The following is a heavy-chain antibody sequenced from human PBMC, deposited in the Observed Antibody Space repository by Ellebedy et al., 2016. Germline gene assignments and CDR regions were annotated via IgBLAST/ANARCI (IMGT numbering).Heavy chain of an antibody. CDR3: ARDYGSGSYRIMGLDS. D-gene: IGHD3-10*01. CDR1: GFAFTMYG. J-gene: IGHJ5*01. V-gene: IGHV3-23*01. CDR2: ISGSGGST. Sequence: GESLKISCAASGFAFTMYGMTWVRQAPGKGLEWVSGISGSGGSTYYADSVEGRFTISRDNSKNTLDLQMNSLRDDDTAVYYCARDYGSGSYRIMGLDSWGQGTLVTVSS.